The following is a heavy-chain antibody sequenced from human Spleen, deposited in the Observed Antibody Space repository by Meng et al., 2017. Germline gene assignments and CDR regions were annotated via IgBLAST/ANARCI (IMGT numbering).Heavy chain of an antibody. CDR2: ISGSGGST. J-gene: IGHJ4*02. V-gene: IGHV3-23*01. D-gene: IGHD4/OR15-4a*01. Sequence: GESLKISCAASGFTFSSYAMSWVRQAPGKGLEWVSAISGSGGSTYYADSVKGRFTISRDNSKNTLYLQMNSLRAEDTAVYYCAKDPGASRYWGQGTLVTVSS. CDR1: GFTFSSYA. CDR3: AKDPGASRY.